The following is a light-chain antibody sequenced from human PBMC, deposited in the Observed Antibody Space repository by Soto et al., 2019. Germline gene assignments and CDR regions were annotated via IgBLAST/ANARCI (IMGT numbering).Light chain of an antibody. Sequence: QSALTQPASVSGSPGQSITISCTGTSSDVGGYNYVSWYQQHPGKAPKLMSYDVSNRPSGDSNRFSGSKSGNTASMTIAGLQAEDEADYYCSSYTSSSTLVFGTGTKVTVL. V-gene: IGLV2-14*01. CDR1: SSDVGGYNY. CDR3: SSYTSSSTLV. CDR2: DVS. J-gene: IGLJ1*01.